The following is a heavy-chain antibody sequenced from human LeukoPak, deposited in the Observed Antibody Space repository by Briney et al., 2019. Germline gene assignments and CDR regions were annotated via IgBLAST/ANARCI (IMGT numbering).Heavy chain of an antibody. CDR3: ARGRGFQQQLVRRATEDY. Sequence: PSETLSLTCAVSGYSISSGYYWGWIRQPPGKGLEWIGSIYHSGSTYYNPSLKSRVTISVDKSKNQFSLKLSSVTAADTAVYYCARGRGFQQQLVRRATEDYWGQGTLVTVSS. CDR1: GYSISSGYY. J-gene: IGHJ4*02. D-gene: IGHD6-13*01. CDR2: IYHSGST. V-gene: IGHV4-38-2*01.